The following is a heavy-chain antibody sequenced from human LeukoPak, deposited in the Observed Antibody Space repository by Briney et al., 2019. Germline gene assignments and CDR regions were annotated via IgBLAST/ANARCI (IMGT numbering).Heavy chain of an antibody. CDR1: GYTFTNYF. Sequence: ASVKVSCKASGYTFTNYFMHWVRQAPGQGREWMGIINPRGGSIGYAQKFQGSITMTTDMSTRTVYMELSSLESEDTAVYYCARRDCVGDCYSNWFDPWGQGTLVTVSS. J-gene: IGHJ5*02. CDR2: INPRGGSI. D-gene: IGHD2-21*02. V-gene: IGHV1-46*01. CDR3: ARRDCVGDCYSNWFDP.